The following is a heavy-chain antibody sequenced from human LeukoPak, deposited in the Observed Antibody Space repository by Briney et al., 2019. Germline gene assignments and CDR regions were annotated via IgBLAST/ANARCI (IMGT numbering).Heavy chain of an antibody. Sequence: SETLSLTCAVYGGSFSGYHWSWIRQPPGKGLEWIGEINHSGSTNYNPSLKSRVTISVDTSKNQFSLKLSSVTAADTAAYYCARGRWLQIPFDYWGQGTLVTVSS. D-gene: IGHD5-24*01. CDR2: INHSGST. J-gene: IGHJ4*02. CDR1: GGSFSGYH. CDR3: ARGRWLQIPFDY. V-gene: IGHV4-34*01.